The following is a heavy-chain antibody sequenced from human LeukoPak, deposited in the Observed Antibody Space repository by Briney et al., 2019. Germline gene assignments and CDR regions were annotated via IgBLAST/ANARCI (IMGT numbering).Heavy chain of an antibody. J-gene: IGHJ5*02. CDR1: GGSISSSNW. V-gene: IGHV4-4*02. CDR3: ARAEKWGQRITMVRGDLSWFDP. CDR2: IYHSGST. D-gene: IGHD3-10*01. Sequence: ASETLPLTCAVSGGSISSSNWWSWVRQPPGKGLEWIGEIYHSGSTNYNPSLKSRVTISVDKSKNQFSLKLSSVTAADTAVYYCARAEKWGQRITMVRGDLSWFDPWGQGTLVTVSS.